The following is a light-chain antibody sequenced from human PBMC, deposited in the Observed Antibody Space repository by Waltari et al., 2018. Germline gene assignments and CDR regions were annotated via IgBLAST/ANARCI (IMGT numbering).Light chain of an antibody. J-gene: IGLJ7*01. CDR3: ETWDSSLSGAV. CDR2: GNT. Sequence: QSVLTQPRSVSAAPGQKVYIACSGTNSNIGSHFVSWYQQLPGAAPKVLIYGNTERTSGIPDRFSGSKSGTSATLAITGLRIGDEADYYCETWDSSLSGAVFGGGTPLTVL. V-gene: IGLV1-51*01. CDR1: NSNIGSHF.